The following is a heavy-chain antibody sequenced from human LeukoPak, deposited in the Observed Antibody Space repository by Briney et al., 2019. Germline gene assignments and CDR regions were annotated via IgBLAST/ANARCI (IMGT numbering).Heavy chain of an antibody. D-gene: IGHD3-22*01. CDR1: GFSFSNYA. Sequence: GGSLRLSCAASGFSFSNYAMSWVRQAPARGPEWVSSIRGGGETFYADSVKGRFTLSRDDSRNTLYLQMNSLRAEDTAVYYCARDRPITMIVVAHIGDDAFDIWGQGTMVTVSS. CDR2: IRGGGET. CDR3: ARDRPITMIVVAHIGDDAFDI. J-gene: IGHJ3*02. V-gene: IGHV3-23*01.